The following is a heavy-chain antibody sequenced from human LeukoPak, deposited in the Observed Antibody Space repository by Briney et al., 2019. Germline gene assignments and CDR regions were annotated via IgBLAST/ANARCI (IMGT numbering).Heavy chain of an antibody. V-gene: IGHV4-34*01. D-gene: IGHD3-22*01. CDR3: ARYDSSGYYDY. CDR1: GGSSSGYY. J-gene: IGHJ4*02. CDR2: INHSGST. Sequence: PSETLSLTCAVYGGSSSGYYWSWIRQPPGKGLEWIGEINHSGSTNYNPSLKSRVTISVDTSKNQFSLKLSSVTAADTAVYYCARYDSSGYYDYWGQGTLVTVSS.